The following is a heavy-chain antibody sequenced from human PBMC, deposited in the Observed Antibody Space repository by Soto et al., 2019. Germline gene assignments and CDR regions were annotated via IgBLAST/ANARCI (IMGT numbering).Heavy chain of an antibody. J-gene: IGHJ6*02. CDR2: MYYSGST. D-gene: IGHD2-15*01. CDR1: GGSISSYY. Sequence: SETLSLTCTVSGGSISSYYWSWIRQPPGKGLEWIGYMYYSGSTNYNPSLKSRVTISVDTSKNQFSLKLSSVTAADTAVYYCARVRLLGSGYYGMDVWGQGTTVTVSS. CDR3: ARVRLLGSGYYGMDV. V-gene: IGHV4-59*01.